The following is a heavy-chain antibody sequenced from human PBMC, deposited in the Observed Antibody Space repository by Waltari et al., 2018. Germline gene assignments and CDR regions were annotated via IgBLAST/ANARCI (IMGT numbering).Heavy chain of an antibody. D-gene: IGHD3-3*01. J-gene: IGHJ6*02. CDR1: GGSISSYY. CDR3: ARGRITIFGVVIPYYYGMDV. V-gene: IGHV4-59*01. Sequence: QVQLQESGPGLVKPSETLSLTCTVSGGSISSYYWSWIRQPPGKGLEWIGYIYYSRSTNYNPSRKSRVTISVDTSKNQFSLKLSSVTAADTAVYYCARGRITIFGVVIPYYYGMDVWGQGTTVTVSS. CDR2: IYYSRST.